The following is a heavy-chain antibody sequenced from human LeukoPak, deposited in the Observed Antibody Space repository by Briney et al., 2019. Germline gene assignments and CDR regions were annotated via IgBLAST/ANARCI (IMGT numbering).Heavy chain of an antibody. Sequence: GGSLRLSCTASGFTFSSYAMSWVRQAPGKGLEWVSAISGSGGSTYYADSVKGRFTISRDNSKNALYLQMNSLRAEDTAVYYCAKSKITMVRYYFDYWGQGTLVTVSS. CDR2: ISGSGGST. CDR1: GFTFSSYA. D-gene: IGHD3-10*01. J-gene: IGHJ4*02. V-gene: IGHV3-23*01. CDR3: AKSKITMVRYYFDY.